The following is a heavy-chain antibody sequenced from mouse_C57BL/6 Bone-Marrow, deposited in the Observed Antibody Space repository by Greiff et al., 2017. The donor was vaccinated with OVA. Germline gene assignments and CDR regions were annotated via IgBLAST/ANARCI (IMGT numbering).Heavy chain of an antibody. D-gene: IGHD2-4*01. CDR1: GYTFTSYW. CDR2: IYPGSGST. CDR3: ARFDYDYDYAMDY. V-gene: IGHV1-55*01. J-gene: IGHJ4*01. Sequence: QVQLQQPGAELVKPGASVKMSCKASGYTFTSYWITWVKQRPGQGLEWIGDIYPGSGSTNYNEKFKSKATLTVDTSSSTAYMQLSSLTSEDSAVYYCARFDYDYDYAMDYWGQGTSVTVSS.